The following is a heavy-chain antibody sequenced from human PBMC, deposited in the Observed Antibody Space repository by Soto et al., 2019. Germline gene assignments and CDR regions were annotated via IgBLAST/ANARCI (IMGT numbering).Heavy chain of an antibody. CDR1: GFTFNTYW. V-gene: IGHV3-74*01. D-gene: IGHD5-12*01. Sequence: GGSLRLSCAVSGFTFNTYWMHWVRQAPGKGLVWVSRINSDGTKTTYADSVKGRFTISRDNAKNTVYLQMNSLRAEDTAMYYCATLATNSYNWLDPWGQGTLVTVSS. CDR2: INSDGTKT. CDR3: ATLATNSYNWLDP. J-gene: IGHJ5*02.